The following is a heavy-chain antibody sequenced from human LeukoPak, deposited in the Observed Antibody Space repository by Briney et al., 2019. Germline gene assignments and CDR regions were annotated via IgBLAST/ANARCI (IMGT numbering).Heavy chain of an antibody. V-gene: IGHV3-66*01. CDR2: IYSGGRT. D-gene: IGHD3-10*01. CDR1: GFSVRSNY. Sequence: GGSLRLSCAASGFSVRSNYMSWVRQAPGKGLEWVAVIYSGGRTNYADSVKGRFTISSDDSKDTLYLQMNSLRAEDTAVYYCARDRPLYGSGNYVWGQGTTVTVSS. CDR3: ARDRPLYGSGNYV. J-gene: IGHJ6*02.